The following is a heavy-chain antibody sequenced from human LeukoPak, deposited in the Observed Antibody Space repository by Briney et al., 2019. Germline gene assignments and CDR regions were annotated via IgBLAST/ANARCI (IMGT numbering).Heavy chain of an antibody. CDR1: GYTLTELS. D-gene: IGHD4-17*01. CDR3: AITYTVTPITHGMDV. J-gene: IGHJ6*02. CDR2: FDPEDGET. V-gene: IGHV1-24*01. Sequence: ASVKVSCKVSGYTLTELSMHWVRQAPGKGLEWMGGFDPEDGETIYAQKFQGRVTMTEDTSTDTAYMELSSLRSEDTAVYYCAITYTVTPITHGMDVWGQGTTVTVSS.